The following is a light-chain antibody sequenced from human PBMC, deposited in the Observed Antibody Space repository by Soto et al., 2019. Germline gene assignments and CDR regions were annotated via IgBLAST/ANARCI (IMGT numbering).Light chain of an antibody. J-gene: IGKJ4*01. V-gene: IGKV1-39*01. CDR1: QSISSY. CDR3: QLSYSTLLLT. CDR2: AAS. Sequence: DIQMTQSPSSLSASVGDRVTITCRASQSISSYLNWYQQKPGKAPKLLIYAASSLQSGVPSRFSGSGSGTDFTLTISSLLPEDFATYYCQLSYSTLLLTFGGGTKVEIK.